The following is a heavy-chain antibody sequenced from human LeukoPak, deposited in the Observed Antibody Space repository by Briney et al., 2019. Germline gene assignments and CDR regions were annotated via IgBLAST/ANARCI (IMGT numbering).Heavy chain of an antibody. CDR3: ARDDYRGVTNFDP. J-gene: IGHJ5*02. D-gene: IGHD3-10*01. V-gene: IGHV4-59*01. Sequence: MSSETLSLTCTVSGGSISPYFWSWMRQTPGKGLEWIGYISYTGCTNYNPALKSRVTISVDTSKNQFSLQLTSVTAADTAVYYCARDDYRGVTNFDPWGQGTLVSVSS. CDR1: GGSISPYF. CDR2: ISYTGCT.